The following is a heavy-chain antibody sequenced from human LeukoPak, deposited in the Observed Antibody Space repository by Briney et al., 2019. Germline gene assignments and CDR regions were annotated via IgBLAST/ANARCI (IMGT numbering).Heavy chain of an antibody. D-gene: IGHD3-9*01. J-gene: IGHJ5*02. CDR1: GFTFSSYA. Sequence: GGSMRLSCAASGFTFSSYAMSWVRQAPGKWLEWVSVTYSGGSTTYPDCVKGRFTISKDNSKNTLYLQMNRLRAEDTAVYYCAREGPPAYDISIGYYSGWFDPRGQGALVTVSS. CDR3: AREGPPAYDISIGYYSGWFDP. V-gene: IGHV3-66*01. CDR2: TYSGGST.